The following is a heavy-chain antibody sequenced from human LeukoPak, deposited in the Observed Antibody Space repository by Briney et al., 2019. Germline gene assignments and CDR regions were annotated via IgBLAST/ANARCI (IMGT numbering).Heavy chain of an antibody. J-gene: IGHJ6*02. V-gene: IGHV4-31*03. Sequence: SQTLSLTCTVSGGSISSGGYYWSWIRQHPGKGLEWIGYIYYSGSTYYNPSLKGRVTISVDTSKNQFSLKLSSVTAADTAVYYCAREYSSSWQQAHYGMDVWGQGTTVTVSS. CDR3: AREYSSSWQQAHYGMDV. CDR1: GGSISSGGYY. CDR2: IYYSGST. D-gene: IGHD6-13*01.